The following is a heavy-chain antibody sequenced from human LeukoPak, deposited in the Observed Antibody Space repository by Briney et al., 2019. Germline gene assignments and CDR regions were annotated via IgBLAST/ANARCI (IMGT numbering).Heavy chain of an antibody. CDR2: INPNSGGT. J-gene: IGHJ4*02. Sequence: GASVKVSCKASGYTFTGYYMHWVRQAPGQGLEWMGWINPNSGGTNYAQKFQGRVTMTRDTSISTAYMELSRLRSDDTAVYYCARPSMRVGYGEVELRYWGQGTLVTVSS. CDR3: ARPSMRVGYGEVELRY. V-gene: IGHV1-2*02. CDR1: GYTFTGYY. D-gene: IGHD5-12*01.